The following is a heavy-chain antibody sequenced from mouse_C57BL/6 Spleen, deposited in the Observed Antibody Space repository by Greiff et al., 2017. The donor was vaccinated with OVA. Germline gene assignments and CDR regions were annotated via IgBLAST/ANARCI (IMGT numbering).Heavy chain of an antibody. Sequence: QVQLQQPGAELVRPGSSVKLSCKASGYTFTSYWMDWVKQRPGQGLEWIGKIYPSDSETHYNQKFKDKATLTVDKSSSTAYMQLSSLTSEDSAVYYCARWLLRYWYFDVWGTGTTVTVSS. V-gene: IGHV1-61*01. CDR3: ARWLLRYWYFDV. CDR2: IYPSDSET. CDR1: GYTFTSYW. J-gene: IGHJ1*03. D-gene: IGHD2-3*01.